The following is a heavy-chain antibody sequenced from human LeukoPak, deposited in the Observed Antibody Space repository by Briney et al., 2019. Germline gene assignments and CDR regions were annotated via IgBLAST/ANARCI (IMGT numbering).Heavy chain of an antibody. CDR2: IYWNDDN. CDR1: GFSLSTSGVG. J-gene: IGHJ1*01. D-gene: IGHD6-6*01. V-gene: IGHV2-5*01. Sequence: ESGPTLVNPTQTLTLTCTFSGFSLSTSGVGVGWIRQPPGKALEWLALIYWNDDNRYSPSLKSRLTITKDTSKNQVVLTMTNMDPVDTATYYCAHRGASSSSGWFAEYFQHWGQGTLVTVSS. CDR3: AHRGASSSSGWFAEYFQH.